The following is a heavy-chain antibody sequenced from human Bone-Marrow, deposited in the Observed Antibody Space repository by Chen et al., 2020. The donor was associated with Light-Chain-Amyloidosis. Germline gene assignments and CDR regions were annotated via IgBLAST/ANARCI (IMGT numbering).Heavy chain of an antibody. CDR2: INTANGYT. D-gene: IGHD2-15*01. J-gene: IGHJ6*02. V-gene: IGHV1-3*04. CDR1: GYSFTNYV. Sequence: QVQLVQSGAEVKKPGASVKVSCKASGYSFTNYVIHWVRQGPGQRLEWMGWINTANGYTKYSQKFQGRVTINRDTSASTAYMEVSSPRFEDTAVYYCARTPDATHYYYGMDVWGQGTTVTVSS. CDR3: ARTPDATHYYYGMDV.